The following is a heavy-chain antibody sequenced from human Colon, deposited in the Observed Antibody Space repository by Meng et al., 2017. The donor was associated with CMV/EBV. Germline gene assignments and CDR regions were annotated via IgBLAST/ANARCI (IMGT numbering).Heavy chain of an antibody. CDR1: GGSVSSGPYY. CDR2: ISYSGSS. J-gene: IGHJ4*02. CDR3: VRTWDY. Sequence: SETLSLTCTVSGGSVSSGPYYWSWPRQPPGKGLEWIAFISYSGSSNYNPSLKSRVTISADTSQNQISLKLSSVTAADTAMYYCVRTWDYWGQGTLVTVSS. V-gene: IGHV4-61*01.